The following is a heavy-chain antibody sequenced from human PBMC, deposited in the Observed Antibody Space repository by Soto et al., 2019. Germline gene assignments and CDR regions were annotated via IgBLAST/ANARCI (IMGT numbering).Heavy chain of an antibody. D-gene: IGHD1-26*01. CDR1: GFTFGNYA. CDR2: ISGSGDTT. Sequence: EVQLLESGGGLVQPGGSLRLSCAASGFTFGNYAMSWVRQAPGTGLQWVSSISGSGDTTYSADSVQGRFTISRDNSKNSLFLQMHSLRAEDSAVYYCATSWDLLKDFDNWGQGTLVTVSS. CDR3: ATSWDLLKDFDN. J-gene: IGHJ4*02. V-gene: IGHV3-23*01.